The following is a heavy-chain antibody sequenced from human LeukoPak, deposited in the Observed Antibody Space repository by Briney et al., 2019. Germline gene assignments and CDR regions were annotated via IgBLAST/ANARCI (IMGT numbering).Heavy chain of an antibody. CDR2: LSDSGGTT. CDR1: GFTFSSYE. CDR3: AKRGVVIRVILVGFHKEAYYFDS. Sequence: PGGSLRLSCAASGFTFSSYEMNWVRQAPGKGLEWVAGLSDSGGTTNYADSVKGRFTISRDNPKSTLYLQMNSLRAEDTAVYFCAKRGVVIRVILVGFHKEAYYFDSWGQGALVTVSS. V-gene: IGHV3-23*01. J-gene: IGHJ4*02. D-gene: IGHD3-22*01.